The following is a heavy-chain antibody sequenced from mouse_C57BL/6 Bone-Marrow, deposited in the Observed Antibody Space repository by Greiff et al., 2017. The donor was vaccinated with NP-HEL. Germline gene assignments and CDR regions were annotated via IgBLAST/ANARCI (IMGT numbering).Heavy chain of an antibody. CDR1: GYTFTDYY. CDR2: INPNNGGT. J-gene: IGHJ3*01. V-gene: IGHV1-26*01. Sequence: EVQLQQSGPELVKPGASVKISCKASGYTFTDYYMNWVKQSHGKSLEWIGDINPNNGGTSYNQKFKGKATLTVDKSSSTAYMELRSLTSEDSAVYYCARGGYGSSYVNFAYWGQGTLVTVSA. D-gene: IGHD1-1*01. CDR3: ARGGYGSSYVNFAY.